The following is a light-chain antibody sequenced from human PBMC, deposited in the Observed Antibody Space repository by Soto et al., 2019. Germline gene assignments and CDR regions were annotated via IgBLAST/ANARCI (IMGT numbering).Light chain of an antibody. CDR2: GSS. CDR3: QQYGSSPPYT. V-gene: IGKV3-20*01. J-gene: IGKJ2*01. CDR1: QSVSNNY. Sequence: EVVLTQSPGTLSLSPGERATLSGRASQSVSNNYFAWYQQKPGQAPRLLFFGSSDRATGIPDRFSGSGSGTDFTLTISRLEPEDLAVYYCQQYGSSPPYTFGQGPKLEIK.